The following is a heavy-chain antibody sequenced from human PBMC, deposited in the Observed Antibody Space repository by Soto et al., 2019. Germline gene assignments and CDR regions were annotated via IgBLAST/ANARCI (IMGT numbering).Heavy chain of an antibody. CDR2: ISAYNGNT. Sequence: AASVKVSCKASGYTFTSYGISWVRQAPGQGLEWMGWISAYNGNTNYAQKLQGRVTMTTDTSTSTAYMELRSLRSDDTAVYYCARDRRSYDILTGYYRPQYYFDYWGQGTLVTVSS. D-gene: IGHD3-9*01. CDR1: GYTFTSYG. V-gene: IGHV1-18*01. CDR3: ARDRRSYDILTGYYRPQYYFDY. J-gene: IGHJ4*02.